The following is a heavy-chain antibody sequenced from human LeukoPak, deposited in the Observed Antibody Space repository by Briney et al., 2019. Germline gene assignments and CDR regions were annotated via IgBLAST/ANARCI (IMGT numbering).Heavy chain of an antibody. CDR3: VVVPAAMSPESYGMDV. CDR1: GFTFSSYA. Sequence: GGSLRLSCAASGFTFSSYAMSWVRQAPGKGLEWVSAISGSGGSTYYADSVKGRFTISRDNSKNTLYLQMNSLRAEDTAVYYCVVVPAAMSPESYGMDVWGQGTTVTVSS. CDR2: ISGSGGST. J-gene: IGHJ6*02. D-gene: IGHD2-2*01. V-gene: IGHV3-23*01.